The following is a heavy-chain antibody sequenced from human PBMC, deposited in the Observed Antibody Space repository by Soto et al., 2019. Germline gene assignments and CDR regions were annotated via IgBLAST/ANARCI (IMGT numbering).Heavy chain of an antibody. J-gene: IGHJ2*01. CDR3: AIYSSSYWYFDL. D-gene: IGHD6-6*01. CDR2: MNPNSGNT. V-gene: IGHV1-8*01. CDR1: GYTFTSYD. Sequence: ASVKVSCKASGYTFTSYDINWVRQATGQGLEWMGWMNPNSGNTGYAQKFQGRVTMTRNTSISTAYMELSSLRSEDTAVYYCAIYSSSYWYFDLRGRGTLVTVSS.